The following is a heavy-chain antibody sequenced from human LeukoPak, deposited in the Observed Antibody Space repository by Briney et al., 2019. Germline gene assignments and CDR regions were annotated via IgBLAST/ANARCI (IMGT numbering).Heavy chain of an antibody. CDR1: RFTFSSYS. Sequence: GGSLILSCAASRFTFSSYSMSWVRQAPGKGLQWVSSITSSSSHIYYADPVKGRFTISRDNAKNSLYLQMNSLRAEDTAVYYCARVRATVTPFDYWGQGTLVTFSS. CDR2: ITSSSSHI. J-gene: IGHJ4*02. CDR3: ARVRATVTPFDY. V-gene: IGHV3-21*01. D-gene: IGHD4-17*01.